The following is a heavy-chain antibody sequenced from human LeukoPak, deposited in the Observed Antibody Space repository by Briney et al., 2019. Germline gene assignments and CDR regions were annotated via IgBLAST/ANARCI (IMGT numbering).Heavy chain of an antibody. V-gene: IGHV3-64*01. Sequence: GGSLRLSCAASGFTFSIYTMSWVRQAPGKGLEYVSTISCNGGVTYYANSVEGRFTISRDDYKNTMYLQMASLRAEDMAVYYCVRDRGGSGYYYFDLWGQGTLVTVSS. J-gene: IGHJ4*02. CDR2: ISCNGGVT. CDR1: GFTFSIYT. D-gene: IGHD6-19*01. CDR3: VRDRGGSGYYYFDL.